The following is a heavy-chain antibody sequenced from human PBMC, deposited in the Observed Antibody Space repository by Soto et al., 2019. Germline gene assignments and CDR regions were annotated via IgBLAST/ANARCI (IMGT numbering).Heavy chain of an antibody. CDR1: GFTFSSYG. CDR2: ISYDGSNK. Sequence: GSLRLSCAASGFTFSSYGMHWVRQAPGKGLEWVAVISYDGSNKYYADSVKGRFTISRDNSKNTLYLQMNSLRAEDTAVYYCAKEGGLYYDSSGYYPYFDYWGQGTLVTVSS. V-gene: IGHV3-30*18. J-gene: IGHJ4*02. CDR3: AKEGGLYYDSSGYYPYFDY. D-gene: IGHD3-22*01.